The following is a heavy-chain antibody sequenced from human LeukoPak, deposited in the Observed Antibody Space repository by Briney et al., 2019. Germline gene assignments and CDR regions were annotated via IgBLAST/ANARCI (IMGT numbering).Heavy chain of an antibody. CDR3: ARPRLEYCSGGSCFDAFDI. V-gene: IGHV3-23*01. J-gene: IGHJ3*02. CDR1: GFIFSSHG. CDR2: ISGSGSTT. Sequence: GGSLRLPCAASGFIFSSHGMNWVRQAPGKGLEWVSAISGSGSTTYYADSVKGRFTISRDNSKNTLFLQMNSLTAEDTAIYSCARPRLEYCSGGSCFDAFDIWGQGTMVTVSS. D-gene: IGHD2-15*01.